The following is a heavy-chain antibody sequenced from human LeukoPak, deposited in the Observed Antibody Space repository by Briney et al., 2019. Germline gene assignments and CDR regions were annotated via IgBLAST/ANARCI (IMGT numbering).Heavy chain of an antibody. CDR1: GFTFSSYW. J-gene: IGHJ6*02. CDR3: ARDFPNYDILTGRGGYGMDV. CDR2: INSGGSST. V-gene: IGHV3-74*01. D-gene: IGHD3-9*01. Sequence: GGSLRLSCAASGFTFSSYWMHWVRQAPGKGLVWVPRINSGGSSTSYADSVKGRFTISRDNAKNTLYLQMNSLRAEDTAVYYCARDFPNYDILTGRGGYGMDVWGQGTTVTVSS.